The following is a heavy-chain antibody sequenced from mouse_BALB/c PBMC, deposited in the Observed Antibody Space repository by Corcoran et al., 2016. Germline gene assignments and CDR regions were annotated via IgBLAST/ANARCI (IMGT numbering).Heavy chain of an antibody. CDR3: AGGYESFDF. D-gene: IGHD2-2*01. V-gene: IGHV14-3*02. Sequence: EVQLQQSGAELVKAGASVKLSCTASGFNIKDTYMHWVKQRPEQGLEWIGRIDPANGNTKYDQKFQGKATITADTSSNTAYLQLSTLTSEDSAVYYCAGGYESFDFWGAGTTVTVSS. CDR1: GFNIKDTY. CDR2: IDPANGNT. J-gene: IGHJ1*01.